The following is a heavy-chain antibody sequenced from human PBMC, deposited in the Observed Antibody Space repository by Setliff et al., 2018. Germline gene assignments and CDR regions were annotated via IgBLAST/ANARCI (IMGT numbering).Heavy chain of an antibody. CDR3: AKDQCYGGSCYAPMYSLDY. Sequence: AGGSLRLSCAASGFTFSNYWMTWVRQAPGKGLECVSGMYGVGATFYADSVKGRFTISRDISENTLYLQMNSLRPEDTAVYYCAKDQCYGGSCYAPMYSLDYWGQGSLVTV. V-gene: IGHV3-23*01. CDR2: MYGVGAT. CDR1: GFTFSNYW. D-gene: IGHD2-15*01. J-gene: IGHJ4*02.